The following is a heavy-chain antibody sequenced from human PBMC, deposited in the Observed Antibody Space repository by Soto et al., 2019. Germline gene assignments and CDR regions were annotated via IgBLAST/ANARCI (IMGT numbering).Heavy chain of an antibody. D-gene: IGHD3-10*01. Sequence: GGSLRLSCAASGFTFSSYAMSWVRQAPGKGLEWVSAISGSGGSTYYADSVKGRFTISRDNSKNTLYLQMNSLRAEDTAVYYCAKDVLGPITMVRGETHPFDYWGQGTLVTVSS. CDR3: AKDVLGPITMVRGETHPFDY. CDR1: GFTFSSYA. CDR2: ISGSGGST. V-gene: IGHV3-23*01. J-gene: IGHJ4*02.